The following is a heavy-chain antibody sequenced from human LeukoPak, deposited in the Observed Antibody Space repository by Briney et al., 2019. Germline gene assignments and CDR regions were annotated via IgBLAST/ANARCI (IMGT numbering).Heavy chain of an antibody. J-gene: IGHJ6*03. CDR2: INPSGGST. CDR3: ARGRRYFDWLLSLEPLDYYYYMDV. CDR1: GYTFTSYY. Sequence: ASVKVSCKASGYTFTSYYMHWVRQAPGQGLEWMGIINPSGGSTSYAQKFQGRVTMTRDMSTSTVYMELSSLRSEDTAVYYCARGRRYFDWLLSLEPLDYYYYMDVWGKGTTVTISS. D-gene: IGHD3-9*01. V-gene: IGHV1-46*01.